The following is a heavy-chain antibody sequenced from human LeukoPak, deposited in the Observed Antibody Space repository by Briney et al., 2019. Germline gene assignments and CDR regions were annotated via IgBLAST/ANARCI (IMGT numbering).Heavy chain of an antibody. CDR1: GGSISSGGYY. Sequence: KTSETLSLTCTVSGGSISSGGYYWSWIRQHPGKGLEWIGYIYYSGSTYYNPSLKSRVTISVDTSKNQFSLKLSSVTAADTAVYYCARGGWKDYGLDYWGQGTLVTVSS. J-gene: IGHJ4*02. D-gene: IGHD4-17*01. CDR2: IYYSGST. V-gene: IGHV4-31*03. CDR3: ARGGWKDYGLDY.